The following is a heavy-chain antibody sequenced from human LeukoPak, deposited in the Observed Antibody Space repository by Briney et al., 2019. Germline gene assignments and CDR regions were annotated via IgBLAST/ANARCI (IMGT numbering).Heavy chain of an antibody. V-gene: IGHV3-21*01. Sequence: GGSLRLSCAASGFTFSSYSMNWVRQAPGKGLEWVSSISSSSSYIYYADSVKGRFTISRDNAKNSLHLQMNSLRAEDTAVYYRARDGVGATPFDYWGQGTLVTVSS. J-gene: IGHJ4*02. CDR3: ARDGVGATPFDY. CDR2: ISSSSSYI. CDR1: GFTFSSYS. D-gene: IGHD1-26*01.